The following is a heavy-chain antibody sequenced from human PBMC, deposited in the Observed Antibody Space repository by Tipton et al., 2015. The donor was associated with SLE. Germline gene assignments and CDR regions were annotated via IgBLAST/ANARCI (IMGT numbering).Heavy chain of an antibody. J-gene: IGHJ4*02. Sequence: TLSLTCTVSGGSISSGSYYWSWIRQPAGKGLEWIGRIYTKGSMNYSPSLRSRVTISLDPSKNQLSLKLTSVTAADTAVYYCARVSCSSISCYVDFWGQGTLVTVS. CDR3: ARVSCSSISCYVDF. CDR2: IYTKGSM. V-gene: IGHV4-61*02. CDR1: GGSISSGSYY. D-gene: IGHD2-2*01.